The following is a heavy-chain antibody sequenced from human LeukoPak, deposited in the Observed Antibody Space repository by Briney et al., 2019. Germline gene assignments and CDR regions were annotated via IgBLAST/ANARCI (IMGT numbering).Heavy chain of an antibody. CDR2: VSGYNGNT. CDR3: ARGDWFDP. V-gene: IGHV1-18*01. J-gene: IGHJ5*02. D-gene: IGHD2-21*01. Sequence: GASVKVSCKASGYTFTSYDINWVRQAPGQGLEWMGWVSGYNGNTNYAQKFEGRVAMTTDTSSSTAYVELRSLRSDDTAIYYCARGDWFDPWGQGTLVTVCS. CDR1: GYTFTSYD.